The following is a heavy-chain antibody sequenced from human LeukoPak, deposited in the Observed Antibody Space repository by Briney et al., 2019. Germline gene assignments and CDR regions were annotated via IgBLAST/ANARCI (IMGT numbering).Heavy chain of an antibody. Sequence: GGSLRLSCAASGFTFSSYDMHWVRQAPGKGLEWVAFIRYDGNIKYFADSVKGRFTISRDTSKNTLYLQMNSLRAEDTAVYYCAKGRYNDSSGYPIDYWGQGTLVTVSS. V-gene: IGHV3-30*02. CDR3: AKGRYNDSSGYPIDY. CDR1: GFTFSSYD. J-gene: IGHJ4*02. D-gene: IGHD3-22*01. CDR2: IRYDGNIK.